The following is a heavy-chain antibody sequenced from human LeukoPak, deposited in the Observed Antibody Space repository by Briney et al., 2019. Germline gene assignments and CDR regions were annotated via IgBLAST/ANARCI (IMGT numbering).Heavy chain of an antibody. CDR1: GYTFSTYG. CDR2: ISAYNGNT. Sequence: ASVKVSCKASGYTFSTYGISWVRQAPGQGLGWMGWISAYNGNTNYAQKFQGRVTMTTDTSTSTAYMELRSLRSDDTAVYYCARGVGGIDYFAYWGQGTLVTVSS. J-gene: IGHJ4*02. V-gene: IGHV1-18*01. CDR3: ARGVGGIDYFAY. D-gene: IGHD4-23*01.